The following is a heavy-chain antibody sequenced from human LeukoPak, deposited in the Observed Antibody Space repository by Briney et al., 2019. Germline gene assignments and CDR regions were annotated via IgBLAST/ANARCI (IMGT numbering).Heavy chain of an antibody. J-gene: IGHJ3*02. Sequence: SETLSLTCAVYGGSFSGYYWSWIRQPPGEGLEWIGEINHSGSTNYNPSLKSRVTISVDTSKNQFSLKLSSVTAADTAVYYCARDPGDCGGDCYSPPRAFDIWGQGTMVTVSS. CDR3: ARDPGDCGGDCYSPPRAFDI. CDR1: GGSFSGYY. V-gene: IGHV4-34*01. D-gene: IGHD2-21*02. CDR2: INHSGST.